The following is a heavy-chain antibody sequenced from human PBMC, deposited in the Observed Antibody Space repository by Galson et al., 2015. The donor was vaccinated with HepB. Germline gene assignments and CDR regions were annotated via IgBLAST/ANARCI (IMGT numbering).Heavy chain of an antibody. Sequence: SLRLSCAASGFTVSTNYMAWVRQAPGKGLEWVSIIYSGGDTYYADSVRGRFSISRDNSENTLYLQMNNLRDEDTAVYFCARENWGSFEHWGQGTLVTVSS. CDR3: ARENWGSFEH. D-gene: IGHD7-27*01. V-gene: IGHV3-66*01. CDR2: IYSGGDT. CDR1: GFTVSTNY. J-gene: IGHJ4*02.